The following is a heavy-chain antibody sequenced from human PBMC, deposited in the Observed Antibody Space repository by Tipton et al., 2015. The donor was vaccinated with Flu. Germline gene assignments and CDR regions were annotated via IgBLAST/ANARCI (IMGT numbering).Heavy chain of an antibody. V-gene: IGHV4-4*07. Sequence: LSLTCTVSGGSISGYYWSWIRQPAGKGLEWIGRIYTSGSTNYNPSLKSRVTMSVDTSKNQFSLKLSSVTAADTAVYYCASYFDWLGAFDIWGQGTMVTVSS. CDR2: IYTSGST. CDR1: GGSISGYY. CDR3: ASYFDWLGAFDI. D-gene: IGHD3-9*01. J-gene: IGHJ3*02.